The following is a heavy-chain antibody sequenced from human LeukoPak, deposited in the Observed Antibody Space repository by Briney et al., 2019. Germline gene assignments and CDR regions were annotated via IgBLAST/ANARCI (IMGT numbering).Heavy chain of an antibody. CDR3: AREEITVTDAFDM. J-gene: IGHJ3*02. CDR1: GFTFSDYW. CDR2: INSDGSST. V-gene: IGHV3-74*01. D-gene: IGHD4-17*01. Sequence: GGSLRLSRAASGFTFSDYWMHWVRQAPGKGLVWVSRINSDGSSTSYADSVKGRFTISRDNAKNTLYLQMNSLRAEDTAVYYCAREEITVTDAFDMWGHGTRVTVSS.